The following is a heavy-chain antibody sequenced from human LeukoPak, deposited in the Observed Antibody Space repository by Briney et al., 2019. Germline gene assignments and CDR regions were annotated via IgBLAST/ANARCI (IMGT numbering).Heavy chain of an antibody. CDR2: ISAYNGNT. D-gene: IGHD2-2*01. V-gene: IGHV1-18*01. CDR1: GYTFTSYG. Sequence: ASVTVSCKASGYTFTSYGISWVRQAPGQGLEWMGWISAYNGNTNYAQKLQGRVTMTTDTSTSTAYMELRSLRSDDTAVYYCAKVWCSSTSCYPDDAFDIWGQGTMVTVSS. CDR3: AKVWCSSTSCYPDDAFDI. J-gene: IGHJ3*02.